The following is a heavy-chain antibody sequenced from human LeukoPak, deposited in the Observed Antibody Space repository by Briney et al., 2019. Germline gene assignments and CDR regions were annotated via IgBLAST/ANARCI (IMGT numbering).Heavy chain of an antibody. Sequence: GGSLRLSCAASGLTFSSYAMSWVRQAPGKGLEWVSASSGSGGSTYYADSVKGRFTISRDNSKNTLYLQMNSLRAEDTAVYYCAKDMLRYYYDSSGYPDYWGQGTLVTVSS. D-gene: IGHD3-22*01. CDR3: AKDMLRYYYDSSGYPDY. CDR2: SSGSGGST. CDR1: GLTFSSYA. V-gene: IGHV3-23*01. J-gene: IGHJ4*02.